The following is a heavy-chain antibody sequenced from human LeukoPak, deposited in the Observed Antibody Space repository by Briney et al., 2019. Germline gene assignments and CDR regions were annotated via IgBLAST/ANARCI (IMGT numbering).Heavy chain of an antibody. CDR3: VRDGHRLYDYYYYYMDV. V-gene: IGHV1-18*01. CDR1: GYTLTSYG. Sequence: GASVKVSCKASGYTLTSYGISWVRQAPGQGPEWMRWISAYNGHTNYAQKLQGRVTMTTDASTTTAYMELRSLRSDDTAVYYCVRDGHRLYDYYYYYMDVWGKGTTVTVSS. CDR2: ISAYNGHT. D-gene: IGHD2-2*02. J-gene: IGHJ6*03.